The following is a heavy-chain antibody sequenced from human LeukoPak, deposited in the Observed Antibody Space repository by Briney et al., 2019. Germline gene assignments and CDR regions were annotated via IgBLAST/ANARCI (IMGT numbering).Heavy chain of an antibody. V-gene: IGHV3-48*03. CDR1: GFTFSSYE. Sequence: GGSLRLSCAASGFTFSSYEMNWVRQAPGKGLEWVSYISSSDSTTYYADSVKGRFTISRDNAMNSLYLQMNSLRVEDTAVYYCARVLHDSSGYYLNYFDYWGQGTLVTVSS. D-gene: IGHD3-22*01. J-gene: IGHJ4*02. CDR3: ARVLHDSSGYYLNYFDY. CDR2: ISSSDSTT.